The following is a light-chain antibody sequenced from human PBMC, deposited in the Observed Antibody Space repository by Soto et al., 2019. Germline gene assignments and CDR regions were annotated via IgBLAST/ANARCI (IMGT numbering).Light chain of an antibody. Sequence: ELAITQSPITLSVSPGARAILSWGTSQSVSSNLAWYQQKPGQAPRLLIYGASTRATGIPARFGGSGSGTEFTLTISSLQSEDFAVYYCQQYNNWPPWTFGQGTKVDIK. CDR3: QQYNNWPPWT. CDR1: QSVSSN. J-gene: IGKJ1*01. V-gene: IGKV3-15*01. CDR2: GAS.